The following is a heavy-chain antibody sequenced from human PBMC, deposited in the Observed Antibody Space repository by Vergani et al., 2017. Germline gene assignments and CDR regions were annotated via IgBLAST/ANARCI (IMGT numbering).Heavy chain of an antibody. CDR1: GGSFSGYY. CDR3: ARGRGSSLDY. Sequence: QVQLQQWGAGLLKPSETLSLTCAVYGGSFSGYYWSWIRQPPGKGLEWIGEINHSGSTNYNPSLKRRVTISLDTSKNQFSLKLSSVTAADTAVYYCARGRGSSLDYWGQGTLVTVSS. V-gene: IGHV4-34*01. CDR2: INHSGST. D-gene: IGHD1-26*01. J-gene: IGHJ4*02.